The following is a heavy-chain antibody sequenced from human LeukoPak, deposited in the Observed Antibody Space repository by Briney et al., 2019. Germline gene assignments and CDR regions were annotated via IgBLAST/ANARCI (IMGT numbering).Heavy chain of an antibody. CDR3: AKRWLGAWFGV. J-gene: IGHJ6*02. CDR1: GFTVSSNY. Sequence: GGSLRLSCAASGFTVSSNYMSWVRQAPGKGLEWVSVIYSGGSTYYADSVKGRFTISRDNSKNTLYLQMNSLRAEDTAVYYCAKRWLGAWFGVWGQGITVTVSS. D-gene: IGHD3-10*01. CDR2: IYSGGST. V-gene: IGHV3-66*01.